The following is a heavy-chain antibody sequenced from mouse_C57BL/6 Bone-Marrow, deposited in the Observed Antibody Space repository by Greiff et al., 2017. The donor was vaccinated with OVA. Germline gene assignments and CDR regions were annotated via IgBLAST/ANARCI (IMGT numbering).Heavy chain of an antibody. CDR2: IYPGDGDT. J-gene: IGHJ4*01. Sequence: QVHVKQSGAELVKPGASVKISCKASGYAFSSYWMNWVKQRPGKGLEWIGQIYPGDGDTNYNGKFKGKATLTADQSSSTAYMQLSILTAEASAVYVCERYDGYHAYTMDYWGQGTSVTVSS. CDR1: GYAFSSYW. V-gene: IGHV1-80*01. CDR3: ERYDGYHAYTMDY. D-gene: IGHD2-3*01.